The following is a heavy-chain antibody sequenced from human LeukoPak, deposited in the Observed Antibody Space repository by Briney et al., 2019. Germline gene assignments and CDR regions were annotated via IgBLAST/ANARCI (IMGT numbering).Heavy chain of an antibody. CDR3: AKEMATIDVGVDY. V-gene: IGHV3-23*01. CDR1: GFSFDDYA. J-gene: IGHJ4*02. D-gene: IGHD5-24*01. CDR2: ISGSGGST. Sequence: GGSLRLSCVASGFSFDDYAMSWVRQAPGKGLEWVSAISGSGGSTYYADSVKGRFTISRDNSKNTLYLQMNSLRAEDTAVYYCAKEMATIDVGVDYWGQGTLVTVSS.